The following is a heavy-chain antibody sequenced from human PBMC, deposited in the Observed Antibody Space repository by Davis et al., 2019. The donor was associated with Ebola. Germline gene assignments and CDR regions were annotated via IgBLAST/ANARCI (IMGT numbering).Heavy chain of an antibody. CDR2: IIPIFGTT. CDR3: ARESIVSSYYGMDV. D-gene: IGHD5/OR15-5a*01. Sequence: AASVKVSCKASGGTFTKHIINWVRQAPGQGLEWMGVIIPIFGTTNYAQKFQGRVTITRDTSASTAYMELSSLRSEDTAVYYCARESIVSSYYGMDVWGKGTTVTVSS. V-gene: IGHV1-69*05. J-gene: IGHJ6*04. CDR1: GGTFTKHI.